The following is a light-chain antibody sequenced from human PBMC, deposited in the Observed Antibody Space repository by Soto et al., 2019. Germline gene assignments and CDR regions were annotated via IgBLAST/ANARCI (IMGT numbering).Light chain of an antibody. CDR2: EVS. CDR1: SSDVGGYNY. J-gene: IGLJ1*01. Sequence: SVLTQPASVSGSPGQSITISCTGTSSDVGGYNYVSWYQQHPGKAPKLMIYEVSYRPSGVSNRFSGSKSGNTASLTISGLQAEDEADYYCSSYTSSSTQVFGTGTKVTVL. V-gene: IGLV2-14*01. CDR3: SSYTSSSTQV.